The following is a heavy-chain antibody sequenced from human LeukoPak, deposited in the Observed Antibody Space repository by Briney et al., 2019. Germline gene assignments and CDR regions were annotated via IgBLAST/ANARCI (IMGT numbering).Heavy chain of an antibody. CDR3: ARGSPMVRGPIYFDY. CDR2: IYYSGST. V-gene: IGHV4-59*01. CDR1: GGSFSGYY. Sequence: SETLSLTCAVYGGSFSGYYWSWIRQPPGKGLEWIGYIYYSGSTNYNPSLKSQVTISVDTSKNQFSLKLSSVTAADTAVYYCARGSPMVRGPIYFDYWGQGTLVTVSS. J-gene: IGHJ4*02. D-gene: IGHD3-10*01.